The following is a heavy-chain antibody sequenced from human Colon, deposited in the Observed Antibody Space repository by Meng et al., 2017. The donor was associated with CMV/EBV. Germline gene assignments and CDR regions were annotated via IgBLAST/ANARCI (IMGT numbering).Heavy chain of an antibody. CDR2: ITGSGGTT. J-gene: IGHJ4*02. D-gene: IGHD3-3*01. CDR1: GVTFNDYG. V-gene: IGHV3-23*01. CDR3: AKSPRWGDFWNLGDY. Sequence: SGVTFNDYGMNWVRQAPGKGLEWVASITGSGGTTYYGDSVKGRFTISRDNSKRTVHLQMNSLRAEDTAVYYCAKSPRWGDFWNLGDYWGQGTLVTVSS.